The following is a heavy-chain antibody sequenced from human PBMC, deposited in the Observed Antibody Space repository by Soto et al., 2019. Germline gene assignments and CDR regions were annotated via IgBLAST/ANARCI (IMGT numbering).Heavy chain of an antibody. CDR2: ISYDGSNK. CDR1: GFTFSSYA. CDR3: AREGAVAGTLQYYYYYYGMDV. V-gene: IGHV3-30-3*01. J-gene: IGHJ6*02. D-gene: IGHD6-19*01. Sequence: GGSLRLSCAASGFTFSSYAMHWVRQAPGKGLEWVAVISYDGSNKYYADSVKGRFTISRDNSKNTLYLQMNSLRAEDTAVYYCAREGAVAGTLQYYYYYYGMDVWGQGTTVTVSS.